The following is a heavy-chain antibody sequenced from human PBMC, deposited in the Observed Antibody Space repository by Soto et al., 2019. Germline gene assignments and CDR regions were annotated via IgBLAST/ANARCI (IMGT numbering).Heavy chain of an antibody. D-gene: IGHD6-19*01. Sequence: QVQLQESGPGLVKPSETLSLTCTVSGGSVTSGRYYWSWIRQPPGKGLEWIGYIYYSGSTNYNPSLKSRVTISVDTSKNQFSLKLNSVTAADTAVYYCARDSSGWKNYGMDVWGQGTTVTVSS. CDR1: GGSVTSGRYY. V-gene: IGHV4-61*01. CDR3: ARDSSGWKNYGMDV. CDR2: IYYSGST. J-gene: IGHJ6*02.